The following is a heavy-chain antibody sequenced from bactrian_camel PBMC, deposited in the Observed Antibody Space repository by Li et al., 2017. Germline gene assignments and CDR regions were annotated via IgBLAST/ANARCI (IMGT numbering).Heavy chain of an antibody. Sequence: QVQRVESGGGSVQAGGSLKLSCAVSGYRIGTADMGWFRQAPGEEREMVSTISRTRDIVYSPSVKGRFTISHDYAKNTLSLQMNTLKPEDTGMYYCAADPYPSQVVPCAPNNWGQGTQVTVS. CDR1: GYRIGTAD. J-gene: IGHJ4*01. V-gene: IGHV3S55*01. CDR2: ISRTRDI. D-gene: IGHD7*01. CDR3: AADPYPSQVVPCAPNN.